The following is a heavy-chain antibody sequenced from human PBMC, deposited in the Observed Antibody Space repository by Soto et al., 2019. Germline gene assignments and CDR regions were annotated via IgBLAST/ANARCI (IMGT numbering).Heavy chain of an antibody. V-gene: IGHV3-23*01. Sequence: EVQLLESAGGLVQPGGSLRLSCAASGFTFSSYAMSWVRQAPGKGLEWVSAISGSGGSTYYADSVKGRFTISRDNSKNTLYLQMHSLRAEDTAVYYCAKDELDTASGYYYMDVWGKGTTVTVSS. CDR3: AKDELDTASGYYYMDV. CDR1: GFTFSSYA. D-gene: IGHD5-18*01. CDR2: ISGSGGST. J-gene: IGHJ6*03.